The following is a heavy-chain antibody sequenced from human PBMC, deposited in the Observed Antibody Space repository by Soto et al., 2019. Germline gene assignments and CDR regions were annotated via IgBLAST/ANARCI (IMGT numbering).Heavy chain of an antibody. CDR2: IYHSGST. CDR3: ARAHDYGDYSYYYYGMDV. CDR1: GGSISSSNW. D-gene: IGHD4-17*01. Sequence: SETLSLTCAVSGGSISSSNWWSWVRQPPGKGLEWIGEIYHSGSTNYNPSLKSRVTISVDKSKNQFSLKLSSVTAADTAVYYCARAHDYGDYSYYYYGMDVWGQGTTVTVSS. J-gene: IGHJ6*02. V-gene: IGHV4-4*02.